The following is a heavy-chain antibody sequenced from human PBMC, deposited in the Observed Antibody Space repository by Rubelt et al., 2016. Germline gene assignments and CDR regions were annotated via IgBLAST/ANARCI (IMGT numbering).Heavy chain of an antibody. CDR1: GYTFTSYY. J-gene: IGHJ3*02. Sequence: QVQLVQSGAEVKKPGASVKVSCKASGYTFTSYYMHWVRQAPGQGLEWMGIINPSGGSTSYAQKFQGRVTMTRDTATSTVYMELSSLRSEDTAVYYCARDPRSYHAFDIWGQGTMVTVSS. CDR2: INPSGGST. CDR3: ARDPRSYHAFDI. D-gene: IGHD1-26*01. V-gene: IGHV1-46*01.